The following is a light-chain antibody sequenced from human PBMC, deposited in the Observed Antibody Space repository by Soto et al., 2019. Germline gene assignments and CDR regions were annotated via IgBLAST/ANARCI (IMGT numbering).Light chain of an antibody. Sequence: EIVLTQSPGTLSFSPGERATLSCRASQSVSSSYLAWYQQKPGQAPRLLIYDASNRVTGIPARFSGSGSGTDFTLTISSIEPEDFAVYYCQQRSDWPLTFGGGTKVDIK. CDR1: QSVSSSY. V-gene: IGKV3D-20*02. J-gene: IGKJ4*01. CDR2: DAS. CDR3: QQRSDWPLT.